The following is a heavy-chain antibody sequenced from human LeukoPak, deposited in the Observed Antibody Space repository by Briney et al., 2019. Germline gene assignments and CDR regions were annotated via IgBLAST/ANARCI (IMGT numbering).Heavy chain of an antibody. CDR1: GFTFTKSS. D-gene: IGHD3-9*01. CDR3: VASDLNTSGYAPLRY. Sequence: SVKVSCQTSGFTFTKSSMQWVRQARGQRPEWMGWIVVDSGNTNHAQNFQERVTITWDMSTSTAYMELGSLRSEDTAMYYCVASDLNTSGYAPLRYWGQGTLVTVSS. V-gene: IGHV1-58*02. CDR2: IVVDSGNT. J-gene: IGHJ4*02.